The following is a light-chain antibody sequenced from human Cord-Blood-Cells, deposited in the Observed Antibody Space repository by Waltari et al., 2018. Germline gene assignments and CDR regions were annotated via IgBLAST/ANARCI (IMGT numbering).Light chain of an antibody. V-gene: IGKV3-11*01. CDR3: QQRSNWPPYT. CDR1: QSVSSY. Sequence: EIVLTQSPATLSLSPGERATLSCRASQSVSSYLAWYQQKPGQAPRLLIYDASNRATGIPARFMGSGSGTDFTLTISSLGPEDFAVYYCQQRSNWPPYTFGQGTKLEIK. CDR2: DAS. J-gene: IGKJ2*01.